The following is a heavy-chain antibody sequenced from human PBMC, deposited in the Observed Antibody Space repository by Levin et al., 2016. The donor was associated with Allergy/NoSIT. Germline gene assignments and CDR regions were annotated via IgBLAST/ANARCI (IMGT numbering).Heavy chain of an antibody. CDR3: ARDAFDYDYGDPKNPQDAFDI. J-gene: IGHJ3*02. CDR2: ISGYNGET. V-gene: IGHV1-18*01. D-gene: IGHD4-17*01. Sequence: WVRQAPGQGLEWMGWISGYNGETKFAQRFQGRVTMTTDAPTSTAYMELRSLRSDDTAVYYCARDAFDYDYGDPKNPQDAFDIWGQGTMVTVSS.